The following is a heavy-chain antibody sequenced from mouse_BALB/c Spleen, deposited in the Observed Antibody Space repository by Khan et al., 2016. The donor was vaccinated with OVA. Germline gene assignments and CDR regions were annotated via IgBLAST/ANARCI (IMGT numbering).Heavy chain of an antibody. J-gene: IGHJ3*01. D-gene: IGHD2-12*01. CDR1: GYSFTVYY. CDR3: ARGYECFPY. CDR2: VNPNNGDT. Sequence: VRLQQSGPDLVKPGASVKISCKASGYSFTVYYMTWVKQSHGKSPEWIGRVNPNNGDTNYNQNFKGKAILTVDKSSNTAYMELRSLTSEDSAVFYWARGYECFPYWGQGTLVTVSA. V-gene: IGHV1-26*01.